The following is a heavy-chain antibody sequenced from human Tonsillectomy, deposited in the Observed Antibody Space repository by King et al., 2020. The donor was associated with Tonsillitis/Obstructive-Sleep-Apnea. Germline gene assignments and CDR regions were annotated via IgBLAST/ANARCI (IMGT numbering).Heavy chain of an antibody. CDR1: GGSFSGYY. J-gene: IGHJ4*02. D-gene: IGHD2-2*01. Sequence: VQLQQWGAGLLRPSETLSLTCAVYGGSFSGYYWSWIRQPPGQGLEWIGEINHSGSTNYNPSLQSRVTISLDTSKNQISLKLSSVTAADTAVYYCARENIVVVPAAMGGGFDHWGQGTLVTVSS. V-gene: IGHV4-34*01. CDR2: INHSGST. CDR3: ARENIVVVPAAMGGGFDH.